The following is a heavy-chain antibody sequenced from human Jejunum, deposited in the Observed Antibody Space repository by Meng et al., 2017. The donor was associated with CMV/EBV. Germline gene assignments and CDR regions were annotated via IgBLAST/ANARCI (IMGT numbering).Heavy chain of an antibody. V-gene: IGHV3-30*02. Sequence: VAAGFTFSSVGRHWVRQAPGKGLEWVAFIRYDESIKYYAHSVKGRFTISRDNSENTLYLQMNSLRDEDMGVYYCAKSLSSASWDYWGQGTRVTVSS. CDR3: AKSLSSASWDY. CDR2: IRYDESIK. J-gene: IGHJ4*02. CDR1: GFTFSSVG. D-gene: IGHD2-2*01.